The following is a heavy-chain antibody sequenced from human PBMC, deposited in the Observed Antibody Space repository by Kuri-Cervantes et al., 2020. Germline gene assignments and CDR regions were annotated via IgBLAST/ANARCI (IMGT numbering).Heavy chain of an antibody. CDR2: IYHSGST. Sequence: SCAVSGGSISSGGYSWSWIRQPPGKGLEWIGYIYHSGSTYYNPSLKSRVTISVDTSKNQFSLKLSSVTAADTAVYYCARHGSGYLLPTNDFDYWGQGTLVTVSS. CDR3: ARHGSGYLLPTNDFDY. D-gene: IGHD5-12*01. V-gene: IGHV4-30-2*03. J-gene: IGHJ4*02. CDR1: GGSISSGGYS.